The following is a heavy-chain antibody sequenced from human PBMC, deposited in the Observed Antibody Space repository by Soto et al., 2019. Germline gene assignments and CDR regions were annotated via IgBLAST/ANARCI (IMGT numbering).Heavy chain of an antibody. CDR1: GGSFSNYY. CDR2: IKLSAST. V-gene: IGHV4-34*01. Sequence: QVQLQQWGAGLLKPSETLSLTCAVYGGSFSNYYWSWIRQPPGKGLEWIGEIKLSASTNYNPSLKXRXTXXLAPSKNQFSLKLSSVTAADPAVYYCAKGGGSLWSWGQGTLVTVSS. J-gene: IGHJ5*02. D-gene: IGHD3-10*01. CDR3: AKGGGSLWS.